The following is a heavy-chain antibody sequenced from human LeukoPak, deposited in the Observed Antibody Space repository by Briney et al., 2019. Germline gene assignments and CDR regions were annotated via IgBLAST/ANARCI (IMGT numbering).Heavy chain of an antibody. D-gene: IGHD1-26*01. Sequence: GASVKVSCKASGGTFSSYAISWVRQAPGQGLEWMGRIIPIFGTANNAQKFEGRVAITTDESTSTAYMELSSLRSKDTAVYYCARDRVSGSYSGYFDYWGQGTLVTVSS. CDR3: ARDRVSGSYSGYFDY. J-gene: IGHJ4*02. V-gene: IGHV1-69*05. CDR2: IIPIFGTA. CDR1: GGTFSSYA.